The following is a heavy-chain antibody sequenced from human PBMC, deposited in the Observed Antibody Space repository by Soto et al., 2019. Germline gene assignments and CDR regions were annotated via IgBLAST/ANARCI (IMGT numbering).Heavy chain of an antibody. CDR2: IYPGDSDT. Sequence: RGESLKISCNGSGYSFTSYWIGWVRQMPGKGLEWMGIIYPGDSDTRYSPSFQGQVTISADKSISTAYLQWSSLKASDTAMYYCARHRYYYDSSGPNFDPWGQGTLVTVSS. J-gene: IGHJ5*02. V-gene: IGHV5-51*01. D-gene: IGHD3-22*01. CDR3: ARHRYYYDSSGPNFDP. CDR1: GYSFTSYW.